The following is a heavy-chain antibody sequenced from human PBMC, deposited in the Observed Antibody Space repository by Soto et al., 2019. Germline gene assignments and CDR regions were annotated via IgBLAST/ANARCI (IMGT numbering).Heavy chain of an antibody. CDR2: IYYSGST. Sequence: QVQLQESGPGLVKPSQTLSLTCTVSGGSISSGDYYWSWIRQPPGKGLEWIGYIYYSGSTYYNPSLKSRFTISVDTSKNQFSLKLSSVTAADTAVYYCASLAYCGGDCYSGPDYWGQGTLVTVSS. CDR1: GGSISSGDYY. CDR3: ASLAYCGGDCYSGPDY. J-gene: IGHJ4*02. V-gene: IGHV4-30-4*01. D-gene: IGHD2-21*02.